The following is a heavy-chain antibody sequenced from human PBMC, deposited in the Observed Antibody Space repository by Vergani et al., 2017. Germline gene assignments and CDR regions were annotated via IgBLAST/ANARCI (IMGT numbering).Heavy chain of an antibody. CDR1: GYTFTSYD. J-gene: IGHJ4*02. CDR3: ARAHRTVTLRLRAYYFDY. V-gene: IGHV1-8*03. CDR2: MNPNSGNT. D-gene: IGHD4-17*01. Sequence: QVQLVQSGSELKKPGASVKVSCKASGYTFTSYDINWVRQATGQGLEWMGWMNPNSGNTGYAQKFQGRVTITRNTSISTAYMELSSLRSEDTAVYYCARAHRTVTLRLRAYYFDYWGQGTLVTVSS.